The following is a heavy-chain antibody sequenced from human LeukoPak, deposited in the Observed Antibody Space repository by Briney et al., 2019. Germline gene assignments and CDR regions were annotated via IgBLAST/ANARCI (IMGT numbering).Heavy chain of an antibody. CDR1: GGSISDIINY. D-gene: IGHD4-17*01. Sequence: SETLSLTCTVSGGSISDIINYWGWIRQPPGTGLEWIGSIYYSGSTNYNPSLKSRVTISVDTSKNQFSLRLSSVTAADTAVYYCARGRHGDYEPFDYWGQGTLVTVSS. V-gene: IGHV4-39*07. CDR2: IYYSGST. CDR3: ARGRHGDYEPFDY. J-gene: IGHJ4*02.